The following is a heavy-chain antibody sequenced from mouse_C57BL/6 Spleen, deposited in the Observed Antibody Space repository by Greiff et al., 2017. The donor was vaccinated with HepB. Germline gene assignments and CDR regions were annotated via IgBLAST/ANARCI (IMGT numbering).Heavy chain of an antibody. V-gene: IGHV1-59*01. Sequence: QVQLQQPGAELVRPGTSVKLSCKASGYTFTSYWMHWVKQRPGQGLEWIGVIDPSDSYTNYNQKFKGKATLTVDTSSSTAYMQFSSLTSEDSAVYYCARSSITTVVAGDYWGQGTTLTVSS. CDR1: GYTFTSYW. CDR2: IDPSDSYT. J-gene: IGHJ2*01. CDR3: ARSSITTVVAGDY. D-gene: IGHD1-1*01.